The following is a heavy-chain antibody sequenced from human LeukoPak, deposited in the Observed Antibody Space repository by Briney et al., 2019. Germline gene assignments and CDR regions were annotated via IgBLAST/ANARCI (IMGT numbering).Heavy chain of an antibody. D-gene: IGHD5-24*01. J-gene: IGHJ3*02. Sequence: GGSLRLSCAASGFTFSSYGMHWVRQAPGKGLEWVAFIRYDGSNKYYADSVKGRFTISRDNSKNTLYLQMNSLRAEDTAVYYCAKGLAEMASADAFDIWGQGTMVTVSS. V-gene: IGHV3-30*02. CDR2: IRYDGSNK. CDR3: AKGLAEMASADAFDI. CDR1: GFTFSSYG.